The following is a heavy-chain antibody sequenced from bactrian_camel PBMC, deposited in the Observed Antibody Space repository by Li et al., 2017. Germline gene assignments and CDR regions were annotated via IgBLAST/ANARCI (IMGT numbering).Heavy chain of an antibody. CDR2: IKSDGST. CDR3: AKGIDY. CDR1: VCTYGNCR. Sequence: VQLVESGGGSVQAGGSLRLSRAGSVCTYGNCRVAWYRQVPGKEREQVSTIKSDGSTYYANSVKGRFTISRDNAKNTLYLQLNGLKTEDTAMYYCAKGIDYLGQGTQVTVS. J-gene: IGHJ4*01. V-gene: IGHV3S1*01.